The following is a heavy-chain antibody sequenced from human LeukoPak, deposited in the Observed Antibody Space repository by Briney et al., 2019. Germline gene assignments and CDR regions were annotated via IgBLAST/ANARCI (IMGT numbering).Heavy chain of an antibody. CDR3: AREGYYYDSSGYPLDY. CDR2: ISSSSSTI. V-gene: IGHV3-48*01. D-gene: IGHD3-22*01. J-gene: IGHJ4*02. Sequence: GGSLRLSCAASGFTFSSYSMNWVRQAPGKGLEWVSYISSSSSTIYYADSVKGRFTISRDNAKNSLYLQMNSLRAKDTAVYYCAREGYYYDSSGYPLDYWGQGTLVTVSS. CDR1: GFTFSSYS.